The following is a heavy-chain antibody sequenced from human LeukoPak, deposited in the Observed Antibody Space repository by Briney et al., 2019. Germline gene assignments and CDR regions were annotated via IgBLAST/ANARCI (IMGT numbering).Heavy chain of an antibody. CDR2: INPSSGGT. CDR1: GYTFTGYY. Sequence: ASVKVSCKASGYTFTGYYLHWVRQAPGQGLEWMGWINPSSGGTNYAQKFQGRVTMTRDTSTSTAYMDLSSLRSDDTAVYYCAADSSGWSDDSLDIWGQGTLVTVSS. D-gene: IGHD6-19*01. V-gene: IGHV1-2*02. J-gene: IGHJ3*02. CDR3: AADSSGWSDDSLDI.